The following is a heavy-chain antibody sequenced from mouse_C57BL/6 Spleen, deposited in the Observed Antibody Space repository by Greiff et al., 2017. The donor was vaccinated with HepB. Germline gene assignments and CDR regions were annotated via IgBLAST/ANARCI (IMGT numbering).Heavy chain of an antibody. Sequence: DVKLVESGPGMVKPSQSLSLTCTVTGYSITSGYDWHWIRHFPGNKLEWMGYISYSGSTNYNPSLKSRISITHDTSKNHFFLKLNSVTTEDTATYYCAREKLGRLDYWGQGTTLTVSS. CDR2: ISYSGST. D-gene: IGHD4-1*01. CDR3: AREKLGRLDY. CDR1: GYSITSGYD. J-gene: IGHJ2*01. V-gene: IGHV3-1*01.